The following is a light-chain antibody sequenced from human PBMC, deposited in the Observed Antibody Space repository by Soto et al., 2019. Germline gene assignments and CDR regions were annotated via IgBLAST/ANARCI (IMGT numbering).Light chain of an antibody. CDR2: GAS. CDR3: QQYNNWLSWT. Sequence: EMVMRQSPATLSVAPGERATLSCRASQSVSSNLAWYQQKPGQAPRLLIYGASTRATGIPARFSGSGSGTEFTLTISSLPSEDFAVYYCQQYNNWLSWTFGQGTKVDIK. V-gene: IGKV3-15*01. J-gene: IGKJ1*01. CDR1: QSVSSN.